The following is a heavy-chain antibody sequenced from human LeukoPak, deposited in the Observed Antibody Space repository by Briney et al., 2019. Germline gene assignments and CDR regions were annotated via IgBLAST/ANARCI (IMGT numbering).Heavy chain of an antibody. D-gene: IGHD2-2*02. CDR3: AREYCHSTSCYIDY. V-gene: IGHV3-66*01. CDR1: GFTVSSSY. Sequence: PGGSLRLSCAASGFTVSSSYMSWVRQAPGKGLEWVSVIHGGGNTYYGDSVKGRFTISRDNSKNTLFLQMNSLRAEDTAVCSCAREYCHSTSCYIDYWGQGTLVTVSS. J-gene: IGHJ4*02. CDR2: IHGGGNT.